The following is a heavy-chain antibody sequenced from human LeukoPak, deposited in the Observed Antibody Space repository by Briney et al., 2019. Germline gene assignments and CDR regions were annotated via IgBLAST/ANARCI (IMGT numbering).Heavy chain of an antibody. D-gene: IGHD4-17*01. Sequence: PGGSLGLSCAASGFTFSSYAMTWVRQVPGKGLEWVSGISGSGGTTFYPDSLQGRFTLSRHNSKNTLYLQMNRLRAEDPAVYYFAKAGPSNGEYHPLDYWGQGTLVTVCS. J-gene: IGHJ4*02. V-gene: IGHV3-23*01. CDR3: AKAGPSNGEYHPLDY. CDR2: ISGSGGTT. CDR1: GFTFSSYA.